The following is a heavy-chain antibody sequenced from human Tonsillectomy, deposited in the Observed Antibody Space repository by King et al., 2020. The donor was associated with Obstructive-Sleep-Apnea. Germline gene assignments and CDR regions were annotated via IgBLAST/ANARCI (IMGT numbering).Heavy chain of an antibody. CDR2: INQSGST. CDR1: GGSFSGYY. D-gene: IGHD1-26*01. Sequence: QVQLQQWGAGLLKPSETLSLTCAVYGGSFSGYYWSWIRQTPGKGLEWIGEINQSGSTNYNPSLKSRVTMSVDTSKNHFSLKLSSVTAADTAVYYCARGSGYVDYWGQGTLVTVSS. CDR3: ARGSGYVDY. V-gene: IGHV4-34*01. J-gene: IGHJ4*02.